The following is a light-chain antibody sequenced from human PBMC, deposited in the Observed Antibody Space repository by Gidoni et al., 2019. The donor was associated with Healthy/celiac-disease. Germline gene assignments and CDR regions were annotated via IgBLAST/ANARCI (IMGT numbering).Light chain of an antibody. V-gene: IGKV3-11*01. CDR2: DAS. CDR3: QQRSNWPYT. J-gene: IGKJ2*01. Sequence: EIVLRQPPATLSLSPGKPAPLSCRASRRVSSYLAWYQQKPGQAPRLLIYDASTRATGIPARFSGSGSGTDFTLTISSLEPEDFAVYYCQQRSNWPYTFGQGTKLEIK. CDR1: RRVSSY.